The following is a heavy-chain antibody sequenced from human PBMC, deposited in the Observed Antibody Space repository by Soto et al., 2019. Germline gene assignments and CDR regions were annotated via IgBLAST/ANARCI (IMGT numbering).Heavy chain of an antibody. CDR1: GYTFTSYG. CDR2: IITYNGNT. V-gene: IGHV1-18*01. CDR3: AREQEFPDY. J-gene: IGHJ4*02. Sequence: QVQLVKSGAEVKKPGASVKVSCKASGYTFTSYGITCVRQAPGQVLECMGWIITYNGNTNYVQKFQGRVTMTTDTSTSTGYMEWRSLRSDATVVYYCAREQEFPDYWGQGTLVTVSS.